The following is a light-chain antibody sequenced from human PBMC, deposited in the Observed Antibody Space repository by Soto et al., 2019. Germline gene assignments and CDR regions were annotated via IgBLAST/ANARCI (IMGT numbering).Light chain of an antibody. CDR2: EVY. Sequence: QSALTQPPSASGSPGQSVTISCTGTNSDVGGYNYVSWYQHHPGKAPKLLIYEVYKRASGVPDRFSGFKSGNTASLTVSGLQAEDEANYYCSSYAGSNIFLIFGGGTKVTVL. J-gene: IGLJ2*01. V-gene: IGLV2-8*01. CDR3: SSYAGSNIFLI. CDR1: NSDVGGYNY.